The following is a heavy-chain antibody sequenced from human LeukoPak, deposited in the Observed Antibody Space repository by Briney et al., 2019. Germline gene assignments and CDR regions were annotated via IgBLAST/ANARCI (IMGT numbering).Heavy chain of an antibody. D-gene: IGHD3-22*01. CDR3: AKRGVVIRVILVGFHKEAYYFDS. CDR1: GITLSNQG. V-gene: IGHV3-23*01. J-gene: IGHJ4*02. Sequence: GGSLRLSCAVSGITLSNQGMSWVRQAPGKGLEWVAGISDSGGRTNYADSVKGRFTISRDNPKNTLYLQMNSLRAEDTAVYFCAKRGVVIRVILVGFHKEAYYFDSWGQGALVTVSS. CDR2: ISDSGGRT.